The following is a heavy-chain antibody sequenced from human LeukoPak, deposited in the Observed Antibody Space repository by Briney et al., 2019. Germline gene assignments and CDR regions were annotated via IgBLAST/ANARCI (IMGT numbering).Heavy chain of an antibody. Sequence: SETLSLTCGVSGDSISSNNWWSWVRQSPGKGLEWLGEIFHTGSTNDNPSFKSRVTMSLDTSKNQFSLKLSSVTAADTAVYYCARRVGGFGESASNWFDPWGQGTLVTVSS. CDR1: GDSISSNNW. D-gene: IGHD3-10*01. J-gene: IGHJ5*02. V-gene: IGHV4-4*02. CDR2: IFHTGST. CDR3: ARRVGGFGESASNWFDP.